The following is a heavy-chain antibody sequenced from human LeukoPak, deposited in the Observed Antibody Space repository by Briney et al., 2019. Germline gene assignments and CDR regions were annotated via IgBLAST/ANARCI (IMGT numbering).Heavy chain of an antibody. Sequence: TGGSLRLSCAGSGFTFSTFTMNWVRQAPGKGLEWVSSISSSATHMYYADSVQGRFTISRDNSRNTLYLQMDSLRSEDTAVYYCARDFFPIVDSTWYEIGYWGRGTLVTVSS. CDR3: ARDFFPIVDSTWYEIGY. J-gene: IGHJ4*02. D-gene: IGHD2-21*01. CDR1: GFTFSTFT. CDR2: ISSSATHM. V-gene: IGHV3-21*01.